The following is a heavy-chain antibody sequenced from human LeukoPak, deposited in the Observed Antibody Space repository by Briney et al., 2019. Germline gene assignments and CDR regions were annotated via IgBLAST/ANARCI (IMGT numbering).Heavy chain of an antibody. D-gene: IGHD6-13*01. CDR1: GGSISSSSYY. CDR3: ASSGIAGDFDY. CDR2: IYYSGST. Sequence: SETLSLTCTVSGGSISSSSYYWGWIRQPPGKGLEWIGYIYYSGSTNYNPSLKSRVTIAVATSKNQFSLKLISATAADTAVYSCASSGIAGDFDYWGQGTLVTVSS. V-gene: IGHV4-61*05. J-gene: IGHJ4*02.